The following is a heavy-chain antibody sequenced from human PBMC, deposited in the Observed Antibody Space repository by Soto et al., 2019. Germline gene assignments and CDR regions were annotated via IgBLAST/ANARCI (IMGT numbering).Heavy chain of an antibody. D-gene: IGHD2-15*01. Sequence: SETLSLTCAVYGGSFSGYYWSWIRQPPGKGLEWIGEINHSGSTNYNPSLESRVTISVDASKNDFSLKVTSATVADTAIYYCGRLGGYCDRTGCYGYYALDLWGHGTTVTVPS. CDR1: GGSFSGYY. CDR2: INHSGST. V-gene: IGHV4-34*01. J-gene: IGHJ6*02. CDR3: GRLGGYCDRTGCYGYYALDL.